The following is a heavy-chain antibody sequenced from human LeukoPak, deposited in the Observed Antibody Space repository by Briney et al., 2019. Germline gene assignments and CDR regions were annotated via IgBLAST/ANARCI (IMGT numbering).Heavy chain of an antibody. J-gene: IGHJ4*02. V-gene: IGHV5-10-1*01. D-gene: IGHD3-22*01. CDR3: ARHDGPGHYYDSSAYYSNDY. Sequence: GESLKISCKGSGYSFTSYWISWVRQMPGKGLEWMGRIDPSDSYTNYSPSFQGHVTISADKSIFTASLQWSSLRTSDTAMYYCARHDGPGHYYDSSAYYSNDYWGQGTLVTVSS. CDR2: IDPSDSYT. CDR1: GYSFTSYW.